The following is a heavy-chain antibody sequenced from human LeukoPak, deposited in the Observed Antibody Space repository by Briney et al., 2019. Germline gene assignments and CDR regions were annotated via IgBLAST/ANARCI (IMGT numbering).Heavy chain of an antibody. Sequence: GSLRLSCAASGFTFSSYSMNWVRQAPGKGLEWVSYISSSSSTIYYADSVKGRFTISRDNSKNSLYLQMTSLRVEDTAVYYCATGDPTRAFLGYWGQGTLVAVSS. J-gene: IGHJ4*02. CDR1: GFTFSSYS. CDR2: ISSSSSTI. D-gene: IGHD2/OR15-2a*01. V-gene: IGHV3-48*04. CDR3: ATGDPTRAFLGY.